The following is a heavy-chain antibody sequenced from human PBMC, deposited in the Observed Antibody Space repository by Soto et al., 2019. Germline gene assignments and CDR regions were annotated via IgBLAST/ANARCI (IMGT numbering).Heavy chain of an antibody. D-gene: IGHD3-3*01. V-gene: IGHV2-5*02. J-gene: IGHJ4*02. CDR2: IYWDDNK. CDR3: AHRPVLGVSTYFDD. CDR1: GFSLNTRGVG. Sequence: QITLKESGPTLVKPTQTLTLTCTFSGFSLNTRGVGVGWIRQPPGKALEWLALIYWDDNKQYSPSLKTRLTITKDTSKNQVVLTMTDMDPGDTATYSCAHRPVLGVSTYFDDWGQGTPVTVSS.